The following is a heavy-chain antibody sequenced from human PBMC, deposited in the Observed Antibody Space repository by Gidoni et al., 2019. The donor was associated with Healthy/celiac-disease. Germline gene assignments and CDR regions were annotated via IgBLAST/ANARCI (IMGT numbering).Heavy chain of an antibody. CDR1: GFTFSSYG. V-gene: IGHV3-30*18. CDR3: AKDRRSYDSSGYLDY. Sequence: QVQLVESGGGVVQPGRSLRLSCAASGFTFSSYGMHLVGQAPGKGLEWVAVISYDGSNKYYADSVKGRFTISRDNSKNTLYLQMNSLRAEDTAVYYCAKDRRSYDSSGYLDYWGQGTLVTVSS. CDR2: ISYDGSNK. J-gene: IGHJ4*02. D-gene: IGHD3-22*01.